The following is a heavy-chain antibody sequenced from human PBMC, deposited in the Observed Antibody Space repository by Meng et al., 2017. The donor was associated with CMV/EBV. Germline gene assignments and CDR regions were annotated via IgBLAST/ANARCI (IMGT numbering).Heavy chain of an antibody. D-gene: IGHD1-26*01. CDR1: GFTSSSSA. Sequence: GESLKISCAASGFTSSSSAMGWVRQAPGKGLEWVSAIRGSGGSTYYADSVKGRFTISRDNSKNTLYLQINSLSAEDTAVYYCAKESGTYYIVGFDPWGQGTLVTVSS. J-gene: IGHJ5*02. CDR2: IRGSGGST. V-gene: IGHV3-23*01. CDR3: AKESGTYYIVGFDP.